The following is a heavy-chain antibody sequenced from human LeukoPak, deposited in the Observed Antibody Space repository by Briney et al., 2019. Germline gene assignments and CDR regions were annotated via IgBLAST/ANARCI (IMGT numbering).Heavy chain of an antibody. V-gene: IGHV4-4*02. Sequence: SETLSLTCAVSGGSISSSNWWSWVRQPPGKGLEWIGEIYHSGSTNYNPSLKSRVTISVDTSKNQFSLKLSSVTAADTAVYYCARTVVPAAIGGFDYWGQGTLVTVSS. J-gene: IGHJ4*02. CDR3: ARTVVPAAIGGFDY. D-gene: IGHD2-2*02. CDR2: IYHSGST. CDR1: GGSISSSNW.